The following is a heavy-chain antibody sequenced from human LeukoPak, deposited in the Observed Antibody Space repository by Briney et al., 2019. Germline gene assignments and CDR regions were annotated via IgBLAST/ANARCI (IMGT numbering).Heavy chain of an antibody. V-gene: IGHV4-34*01. J-gene: IGHJ5*02. D-gene: IGHD3-3*01. CDR1: GGSLSGYY. Sequence: SETLSLTCAVYGGSLSGYYWSWIRQSPGKGLEWIGEINHSGSTNYNPSLKSRVTISVDTSKNQFSLKLSSVTAADTAVYYCARGSAYYDFWSGYFNWFDPWGQGTLVTVSS. CDR3: ARGSAYYDFWSGYFNWFDP. CDR2: INHSGST.